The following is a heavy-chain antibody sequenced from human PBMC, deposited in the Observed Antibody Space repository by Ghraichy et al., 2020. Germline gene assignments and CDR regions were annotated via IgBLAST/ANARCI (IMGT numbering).Heavy chain of an antibody. D-gene: IGHD3-10*01. V-gene: IGHV3-74*01. CDR2: IDSDGSST. J-gene: IGHJ5*02. Sequence: GGSLRLSCAASGFTFSSYWMHWVRQAPGKGLVWVSRIDSDGSSTDYADSVRDRFTVSRDNAKNTLYLQMNSLRAEDTAVYYCARAPDVLLGFDPWGQGALVTVAS. CDR1: GFTFSSYW. CDR3: ARAPDVLLGFDP.